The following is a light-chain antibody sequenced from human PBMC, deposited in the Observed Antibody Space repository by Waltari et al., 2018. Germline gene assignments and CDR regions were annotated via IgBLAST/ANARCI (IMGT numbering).Light chain of an antibody. CDR3: SSYPTAGTLVVF. CDR2: DVT. CDR1: SSDVGRSNY. Sequence: QSALTQPASVSGSPEQSITISCTGTSSDVGRSNYVPWYQQHPGKAPKLMIYDVTKRPSGVSKRFSGSKSGNTASLTISGLQAEDEADYYCSSYPTAGTLVVFFGGGTKLTVL. V-gene: IGLV2-14*03. J-gene: IGLJ2*01.